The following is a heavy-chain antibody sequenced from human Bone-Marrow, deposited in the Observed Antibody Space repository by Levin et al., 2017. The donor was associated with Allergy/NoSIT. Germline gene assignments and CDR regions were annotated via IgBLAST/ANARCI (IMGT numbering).Heavy chain of an antibody. V-gene: IGHV3-23*01. CDR2: ITGSGHRT. Sequence: SGGSLRLSCSASGFTFSQYAMTWVRQAPGKGLEWVSGITGSGHRTYYPDSVKGRFTISRDNSKNTLYLQMNSLRAADTAVYYCAKDGSSIDSTGDFFHYYYGLDVWGQGTTVTVFS. J-gene: IGHJ6*02. CDR1: GFTFSQYA. D-gene: IGHD3-22*01. CDR3: AKDGSSIDSTGDFFHYYYGLDV.